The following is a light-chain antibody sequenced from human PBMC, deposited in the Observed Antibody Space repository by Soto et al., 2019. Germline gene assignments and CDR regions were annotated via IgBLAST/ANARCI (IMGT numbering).Light chain of an antibody. Sequence: DIQMTECPSSLCTSIGVRVTITFRASERINIYLNWYRQKPGKAPELLIYSASNLQSGVPSRFSGSGSGTDFTLTISGLQSEDFATYYCQQSFSTPTFGQGTRLEIK. CDR3: QQSFSTPT. CDR2: SAS. V-gene: IGKV1-39*01. CDR1: ERINIY. J-gene: IGKJ5*01.